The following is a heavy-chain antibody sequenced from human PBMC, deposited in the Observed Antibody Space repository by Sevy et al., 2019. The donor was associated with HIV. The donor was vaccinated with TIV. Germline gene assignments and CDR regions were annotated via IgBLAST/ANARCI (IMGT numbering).Heavy chain of an antibody. Sequence: GGSLRLSCVASGFTFSDPWMSWVRQAPGKGLEWVANIKQDGSEKYYVDSVKGRFTISRDNAKNSLYLQMNSLRAEDTAVYYCARFQTVSRSGSYYSFDYWGQGTLVTVSS. CDR3: ARFQTVSRSGSYYSFDY. V-gene: IGHV3-7*01. CDR2: IKQDGSEK. D-gene: IGHD1-26*01. CDR1: GFTFSDPW. J-gene: IGHJ4*02.